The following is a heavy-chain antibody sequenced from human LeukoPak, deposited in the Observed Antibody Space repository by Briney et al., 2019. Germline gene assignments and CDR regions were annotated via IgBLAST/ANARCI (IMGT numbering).Heavy chain of an antibody. CDR3: ARDSSPYSSSPLDY. Sequence: GGSLRLSCAASGFTVSSNYMSWVRQAPGKGLEWVSSISSSSSYIYYADSMKGRFTISRDNAKNSLYLQMNSLRAEDTAVYYCARDSSPYSSSPLDYWGQGTLVTVSS. V-gene: IGHV3-21*01. CDR2: ISSSSSYI. J-gene: IGHJ4*02. CDR1: GFTVSSNY. D-gene: IGHD6-13*01.